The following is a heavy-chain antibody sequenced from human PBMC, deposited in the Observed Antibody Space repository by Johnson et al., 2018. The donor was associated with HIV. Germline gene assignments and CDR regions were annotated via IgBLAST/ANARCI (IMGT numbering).Heavy chain of an antibody. J-gene: IGHJ3*02. CDR2: ISDDGNNK. V-gene: IGHV3-30-3*01. D-gene: IGHD1-7*01. CDR1: GFRFSTYA. CDR3: ARPRTRYNWNFSGDAFDI. Sequence: QVQLVESGGGVVQPGRSLRLSCAASGFRFSTYALHWVRQTPGKGLEWVALISDDGNNKYYADSVKGRFTISRDNSRNTLYLQMNSLRAEDMAVYHCARPRTRYNWNFSGDAFDIWGQGTTVTVSS.